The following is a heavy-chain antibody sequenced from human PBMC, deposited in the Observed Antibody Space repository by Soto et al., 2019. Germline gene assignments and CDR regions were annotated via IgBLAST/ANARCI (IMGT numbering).Heavy chain of an antibody. Sequence: ELQLLESGGGLEQPGGSLRLSCAASGFISSSYAMSWVRQAPGMGLEWVSGISGSGGRTYYADSVKGRFTISRDTAKNSMYLQMNSLRVDDTAVYYCAKGGTVLGPLWSHWGQGTLVSVSS. J-gene: IGHJ4*02. CDR1: GFISSSYA. CDR2: ISGSGGRT. D-gene: IGHD1-26*01. V-gene: IGHV3-23*01. CDR3: AKGGTVLGPLWSH.